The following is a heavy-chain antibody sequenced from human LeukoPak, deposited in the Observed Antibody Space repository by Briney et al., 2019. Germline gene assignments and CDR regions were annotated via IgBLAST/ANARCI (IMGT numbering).Heavy chain of an antibody. V-gene: IGHV4-4*09. CDR3: ARDSVQEITPEKDYYYYGMDV. CDR2: IHTSGST. CDR1: GGSISSYY. D-gene: IGHD2-8*01. Sequence: SETLSLTCTVSGGSISSYYWSWIRQPPGKGLEWIGYIHTSGSTNYNPSLKSRVTISVDTSKNQFSLKLSSVTAADTAVYYCARDSVQEITPEKDYYYYGMDVWGQGTTVTVSS. J-gene: IGHJ6*02.